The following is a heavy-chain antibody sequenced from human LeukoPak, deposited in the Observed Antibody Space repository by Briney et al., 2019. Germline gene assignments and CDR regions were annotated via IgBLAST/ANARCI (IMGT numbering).Heavy chain of an antibody. Sequence: PGGSLRLSCAASGFTFSSYWMSWVRQAPGKGLEWVSLIYSSGSTYYADSVKGRFTISRDNSKNTLYLQVNSLRAEDTAVYYCARRGDGGRSFDYWGQGTLVTVSS. J-gene: IGHJ4*02. CDR2: IYSSGST. CDR1: GFTFSSYW. V-gene: IGHV3-53*01. CDR3: ARRGDGGRSFDY. D-gene: IGHD4-23*01.